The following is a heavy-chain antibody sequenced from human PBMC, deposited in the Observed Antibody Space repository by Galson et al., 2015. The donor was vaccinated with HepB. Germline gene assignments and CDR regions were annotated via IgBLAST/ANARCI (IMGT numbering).Heavy chain of an antibody. D-gene: IGHD6-6*01. Sequence: SVKVSCKASGGTFSSYAISWVRQAPGQGLEWMGGIIPIFGTANYAQKFQGRVTITADESTSTAYMELSSLRSEDTAVYYCARSGGEQLLNWFDPWGQGTLVTVSS. J-gene: IGHJ5*02. V-gene: IGHV1-69*13. CDR2: IIPIFGTA. CDR3: ARSGGEQLLNWFDP. CDR1: GGTFSSYA.